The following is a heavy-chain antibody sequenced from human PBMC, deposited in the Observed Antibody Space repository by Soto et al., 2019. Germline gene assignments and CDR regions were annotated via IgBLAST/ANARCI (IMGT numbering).Heavy chain of an antibody. CDR1: GYTFTSYD. D-gene: IGHD4-4*01. CDR2: MNPNSGNT. V-gene: IGHV1-8*01. Sequence: QVQLVQSGAEVKKPGASVKVSCKASGYTFTSYDINWVRQATGQGLEWMGWMNPNSGNTGYAQKIQGRVTMTRNTSISTAYMELSSLRSEDTAVYYCARAVTTVTTRWFDPWGQGTLVTVSS. J-gene: IGHJ5*02. CDR3: ARAVTTVTTRWFDP.